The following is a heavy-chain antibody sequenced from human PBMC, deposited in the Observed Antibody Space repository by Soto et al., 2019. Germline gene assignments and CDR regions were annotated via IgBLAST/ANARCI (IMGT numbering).Heavy chain of an antibody. D-gene: IGHD3-10*01. CDR2: ISPVIGTT. CDR3: ARGAVYGSGSPDPGGYYYYYGMDV. V-gene: IGHV1-69*06. Sequence: SVKVSCKASGDIFDNYAISWVRQAPGQGLEWLGGISPVIGTTHYAQIFQGRLTITADRSTMTTYMELSSLRSEDTAVYYCARGAVYGSGSPDPGGYYYYYGMDVWGQGTTVTVSS. CDR1: GDIFDNYA. J-gene: IGHJ6*02.